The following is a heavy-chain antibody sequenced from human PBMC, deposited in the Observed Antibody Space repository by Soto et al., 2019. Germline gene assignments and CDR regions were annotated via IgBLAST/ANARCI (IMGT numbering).Heavy chain of an antibody. V-gene: IGHV3-7*01. CDR1: GFTFSQYW. J-gene: IGHJ5*02. Sequence: GGSLRLSCAASGFTFSQYWMSWVRQAPGKGLEWVANIKQDGSEKYYVDSVKDRFTISRDNARNSLSLEMNTLRAEDTAVYYCARDLERGGSSWAGAYPWGQGTLVTVSS. D-gene: IGHD6-6*01. CDR3: ARDLERGGSSWAGAYP. CDR2: IKQDGSEK.